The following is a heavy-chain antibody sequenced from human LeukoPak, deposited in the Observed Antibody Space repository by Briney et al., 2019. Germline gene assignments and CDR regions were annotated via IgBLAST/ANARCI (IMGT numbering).Heavy chain of an antibody. CDR2: ISSSTSTI. V-gene: IGHV3-48*01. J-gene: IGHJ3*02. CDR1: GFTFSSYN. Sequence: GGSLRLSCAASGFTFSSYNMNWVRQAPGKGLEWVSYISSSTSTIYYADSVKGRFTISRDNAKNSLYLQMNSLRAEDTAVYYCARDLAYYDFWSGYDKNDAFDIWGQGTMVTVSS. CDR3: ARDLAYYDFWSGYDKNDAFDI. D-gene: IGHD3-3*01.